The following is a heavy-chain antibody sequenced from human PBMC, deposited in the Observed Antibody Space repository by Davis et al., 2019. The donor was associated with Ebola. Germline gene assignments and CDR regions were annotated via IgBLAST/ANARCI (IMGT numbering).Heavy chain of an antibody. CDR3: AREGIAAAGRGLRYYYYGMDV. D-gene: IGHD6-13*01. V-gene: IGHV1-2*04. Sequence: AASVKVSCKASGYTFTGYYMHWVRQAPGQGLEWMGWINPNSGGTNYAQKFQGWVTMTRDTSISTAYMELSRLRSDDTAVYYCAREGIAAAGRGLRYYYYGMDVWGQGTTVTVSS. CDR2: INPNSGGT. J-gene: IGHJ6*02. CDR1: GYTFTGYY.